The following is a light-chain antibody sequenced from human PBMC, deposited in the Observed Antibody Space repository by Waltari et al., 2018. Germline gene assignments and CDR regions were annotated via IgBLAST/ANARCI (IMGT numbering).Light chain of an antibody. CDR1: RSVLYNYNNKNY. Sequence: EIVMTQSPDSLAVSLGERAAINCKSSRSVLYNYNNKNYLAWYQQKPGQPPKLLINWASSRESGVPDRFSGSGSWTDFTLTISSLQAEDVAVYYCQQYYSSPISFGQGTRLEIK. CDR2: WAS. V-gene: IGKV4-1*01. CDR3: QQYYSSPIS. J-gene: IGKJ5*01.